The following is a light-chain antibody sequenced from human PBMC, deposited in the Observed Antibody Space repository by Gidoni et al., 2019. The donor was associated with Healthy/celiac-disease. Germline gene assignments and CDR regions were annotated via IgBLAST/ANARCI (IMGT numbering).Light chain of an antibody. J-gene: IGKJ1*01. Sequence: PGERVTLSCRASQSVSSSYLTWYQQKPGQAPRLLIYGASTRATSIPARFSGSGSGTDFTLTISSLQPEDFAVYYCQQDYNLLWTFXQXTKVEIK. CDR3: QQDYNLLWT. V-gene: IGKV3D-7*01. CDR1: QSVSSSY. CDR2: GAS.